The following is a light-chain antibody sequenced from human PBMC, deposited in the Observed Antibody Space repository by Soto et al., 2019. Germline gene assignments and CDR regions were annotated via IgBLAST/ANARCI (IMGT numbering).Light chain of an antibody. CDR1: QSVSSSY. CDR2: GAS. J-gene: IGKJ1*01. V-gene: IGKV3-20*01. CDR3: QQYGRSSGT. Sequence: EIVLTQSPGTLSLSPWERATLSCRASQSVSSSYLAWYQQKPGQAPRLLIYGASSRATGIPDRFSGSGSGTDFTLTISRLEPEKLSVYYCQQYGRSSGTFGQGTKWIS.